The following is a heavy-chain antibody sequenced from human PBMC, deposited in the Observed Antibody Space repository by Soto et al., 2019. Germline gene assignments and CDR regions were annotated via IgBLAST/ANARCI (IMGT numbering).Heavy chain of an antibody. J-gene: IGHJ4*02. CDR3: ENKEYYVATGTYYNVRWLGH. CDR1: GFSLKSSGVG. V-gene: IGHV2-5*01. Sequence: PTLVNPTQTLTLTCTFSGFSLKSSGVGVAWIRQPPGKALEWLALVYWSDEKRYSPSLKNRLTISKDTSKNEVVLTMTNMDPRGTARYYFENKEYYVATGTYYNVRWLGHWSMGIRVTVSS. D-gene: IGHD3-10*01. CDR2: VYWSDEK.